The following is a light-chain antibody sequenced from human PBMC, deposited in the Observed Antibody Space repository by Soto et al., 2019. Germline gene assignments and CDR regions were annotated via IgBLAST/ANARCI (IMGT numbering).Light chain of an antibody. J-gene: IGKJ4*01. CDR2: KAS. CDR3: QQYNSYPLT. V-gene: IGKV1-5*03. CDR1: QSISSW. Sequence: DIQMTQSPSTLSASVGDRVTITCRASQSISSWLAWYQQKPGKAPKLLIYKASSSESGVPSRFSGSGSGTEFTLTISSLQPDDFATYYGQQYNSYPLTFGGGTKVEIK.